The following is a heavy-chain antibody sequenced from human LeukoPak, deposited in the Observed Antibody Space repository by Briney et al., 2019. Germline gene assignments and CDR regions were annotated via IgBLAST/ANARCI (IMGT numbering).Heavy chain of an antibody. CDR3: ARRSSSWTRGFWDY. CDR1: GYTFNTYW. CDR2: IYPGDSDT. D-gene: IGHD6-13*01. V-gene: IGHV5-51*01. J-gene: IGHJ4*02. Sequence: GEPLKISCQASGYTFNTYWIGWGRQMPGKGLEWMGIIYPGDSDTRYSPSFQGQVTISADKSISTAYLQWSSLKASDTAMYYCARRSSSWTRGFWDYWGRGTLVTVSS.